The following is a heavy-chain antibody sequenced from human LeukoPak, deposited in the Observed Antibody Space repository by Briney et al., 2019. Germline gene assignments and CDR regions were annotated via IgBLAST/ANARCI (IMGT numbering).Heavy chain of an antibody. CDR3: AKEFGMEVTPAFDY. J-gene: IGHJ4*02. CDR1: GFTFSSYG. CDR2: IGYDGSNK. V-gene: IGHV3-33*06. Sequence: GRSLRLSCAASGFTFSSYGMHWVRQAPGKGLEWVAVIGYDGSNKYYADSVKGRFTISRDNSKNTLYLQMNRLRAEDTAVYYCAKEFGMEVTPAFDYWGQGTLVTVSS. D-gene: IGHD3-16*01.